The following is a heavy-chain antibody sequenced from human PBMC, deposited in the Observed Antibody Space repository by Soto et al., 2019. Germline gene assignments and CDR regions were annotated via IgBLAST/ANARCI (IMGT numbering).Heavy chain of an antibody. CDR2: IYYSGST. CDR1: GGSISSGGYY. V-gene: IGHV4-31*03. Sequence: QVQLQESGPGLVKPSQTLSLTCTVSGGSISSGGYYWSWIRQHPGKGLEGIGYIYYSGSTYYNPSLKSRVTISVDTSKNQFSLKLSSVTAADTAVYYCARGEYYYGSEPETDWGQGTLVTVSS. J-gene: IGHJ4*02. CDR3: ARGEYYYGSEPETD. D-gene: IGHD3-10*01.